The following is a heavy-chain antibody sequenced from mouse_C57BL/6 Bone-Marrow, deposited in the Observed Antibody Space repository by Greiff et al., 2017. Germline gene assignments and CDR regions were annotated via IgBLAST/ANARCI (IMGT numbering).Heavy chain of an antibody. CDR3: ARSGYYSNDERFAY. J-gene: IGHJ3*01. V-gene: IGHV1-81*01. D-gene: IGHD2-12*01. CDR1: GYTFTSYG. Sequence: QVQLQQSGAELARPGASVKLSCKASGYTFTSYGISWVKQRTGQGLEWIGEIYPRSGNTYYNEKFKGKATLTADKSSSTAYMELRSLTSEDSAVYFCARSGYYSNDERFAYWGQGTLVTVSA. CDR2: IYPRSGNT.